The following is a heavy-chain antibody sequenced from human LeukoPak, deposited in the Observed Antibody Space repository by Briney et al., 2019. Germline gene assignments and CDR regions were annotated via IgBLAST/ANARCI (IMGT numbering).Heavy chain of an antibody. CDR2: ISGSGGST. D-gene: IGHD1-26*01. Sequence: PGKSLRLSCAASGFTFSSYAMSWVRQAPGKGLEWVSAISGSGGSTYYADSVKGRFTISRDNSKNTLYLQMNSLRAEDTAVYYCAKAFRITGELPDLPDYWGQGTLVTVSS. V-gene: IGHV3-23*01. J-gene: IGHJ4*02. CDR3: AKAFRITGELPDLPDY. CDR1: GFTFSSYA.